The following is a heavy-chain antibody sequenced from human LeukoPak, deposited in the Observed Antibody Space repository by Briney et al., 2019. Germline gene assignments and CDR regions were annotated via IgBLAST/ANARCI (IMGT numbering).Heavy chain of an antibody. CDR3: AASNPSMVRGIDY. J-gene: IGHJ4*02. Sequence: SVKVSCKASGFTFTSSAMQWVRQARGQRLEWIGWIVVGSGNTNYAQKSQERVTITRDMSTSTAYMELSSLRSEDTAVYYCAASNPSMVRGIDYWGQGTLVTVSS. V-gene: IGHV1-58*02. D-gene: IGHD3-10*01. CDR2: IVVGSGNT. CDR1: GFTFTSSA.